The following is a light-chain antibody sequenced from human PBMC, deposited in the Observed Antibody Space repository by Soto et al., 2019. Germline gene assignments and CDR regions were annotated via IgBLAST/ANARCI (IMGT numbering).Light chain of an antibody. CDR1: QSIGIW. CDR3: QQYNDYSWT. Sequence: IQMTQSPSTLSASVGDRVAITCRASQSIGIWLAWYQKKPGKAPRFLIYKASTLQTGVPSRFSCSGSGTEFTLTISSLQPDDFATYYCQQYNDYSWTFGQGTKVEIK. V-gene: IGKV1-5*03. CDR2: KAS. J-gene: IGKJ1*01.